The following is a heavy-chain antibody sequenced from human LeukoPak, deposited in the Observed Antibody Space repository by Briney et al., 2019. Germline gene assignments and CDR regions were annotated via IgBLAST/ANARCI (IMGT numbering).Heavy chain of an antibody. Sequence: ASVKVSCKASGYTFTSYGISWVRQAPGQGLEWMGWISAYNGNTNYAQELQGRVTMTTDTSTSTAYMELRSLRSDDTTVYYCARRALTSPYGYYYYYMDVWGKGTTVTVSS. D-gene: IGHD3-16*01. V-gene: IGHV1-18*01. J-gene: IGHJ6*03. CDR1: GYTFTSYG. CDR2: ISAYNGNT. CDR3: ARRALTSPYGYYYYYMDV.